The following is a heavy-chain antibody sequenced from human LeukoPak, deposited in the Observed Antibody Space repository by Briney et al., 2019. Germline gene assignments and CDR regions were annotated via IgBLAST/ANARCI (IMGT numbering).Heavy chain of an antibody. CDR2: ISYDGSNK. Sequence: GGSLRLSCAASGFTFSSYGMHWVRQAPGKGLEWVAVISYDGSNKYYADSVKGRFTISRDNSKNTLYLQMNSLRAEDTAVYYCAKLDYYEIGGADYWGQGTLVTVSS. V-gene: IGHV3-30*18. J-gene: IGHJ4*02. CDR1: GFTFSSYG. D-gene: IGHD3-22*01. CDR3: AKLDYYEIGGADY.